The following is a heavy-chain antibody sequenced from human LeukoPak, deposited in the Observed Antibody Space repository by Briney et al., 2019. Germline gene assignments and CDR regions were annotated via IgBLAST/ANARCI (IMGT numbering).Heavy chain of an antibody. D-gene: IGHD6-19*01. V-gene: IGHV3-23*01. CDR3: AKDTALSGTNYFDY. Sequence: GGSLRLSCAASGLTFSTSAMSWVRQAPGRGLEWVSSISGSGGSTYYAGSVKGRFTISRDNSKNTLYLQMNSLRAEDTAIYYCAKDTALSGTNYFDYWGQGTLVTVSS. J-gene: IGHJ4*02. CDR2: ISGSGGST. CDR1: GLTFSTSA.